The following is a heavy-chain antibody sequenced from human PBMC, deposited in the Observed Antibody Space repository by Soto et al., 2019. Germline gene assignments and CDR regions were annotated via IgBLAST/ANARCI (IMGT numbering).Heavy chain of an antibody. Sequence: EVRLLESGGGLVKPGGSLRLSCATSGLTFSNYAMSWVRHAPGGGLERVSSMSGSSSTTYYADSVRGRFTISRDRSKNTLYLQMSSLRAEDTALYYCAKNQERELPRVIDFWGQGTLVTVSS. J-gene: IGHJ4*02. V-gene: IGHV3-23*01. D-gene: IGHD1-7*01. CDR3: AKNQERELPRVIDF. CDR1: GLTFSNYA. CDR2: MSGSSSTT.